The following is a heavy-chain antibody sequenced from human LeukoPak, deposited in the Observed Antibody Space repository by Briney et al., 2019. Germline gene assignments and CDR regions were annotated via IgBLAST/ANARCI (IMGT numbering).Heavy chain of an antibody. Sequence: GGSLRLSCAASGFIFSTYWMSWVRQAPGKGLEWVANIKQDGSDKYYVDSVKGRFTISRDNAKNSLYLQMNSLRAEDTAVYYCARAQYCSNTNCYKDVWGKGTTVTVSS. V-gene: IGHV3-7*01. CDR3: ARAQYCSNTNCYKDV. CDR2: IKQDGSDK. CDR1: GFIFSTYW. J-gene: IGHJ6*03. D-gene: IGHD2-2*01.